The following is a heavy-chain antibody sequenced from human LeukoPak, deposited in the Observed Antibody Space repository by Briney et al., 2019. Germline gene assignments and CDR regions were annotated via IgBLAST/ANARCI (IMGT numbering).Heavy chain of an antibody. Sequence: SETLSLTCTVSGGSISSYYWSWIRQPPGKGLEWIGYIYYSGSTNYNPSLKSRVTISVDTSKNQFSLKLSSVTAADTAVYYCARGRVLRYFDWLPPLDPWGQGTLVTVSS. V-gene: IGHV4-59*01. CDR2: IYYSGST. CDR3: ARGRVLRYFDWLPPLDP. CDR1: GGSISSYY. D-gene: IGHD3-9*01. J-gene: IGHJ5*02.